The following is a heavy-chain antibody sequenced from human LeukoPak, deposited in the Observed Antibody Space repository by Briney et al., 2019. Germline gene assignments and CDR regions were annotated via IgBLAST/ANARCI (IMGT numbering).Heavy chain of an antibody. Sequence: GGSLRLSCAASGFTFSSYAMHWVRQAPGKGLEYVSAISSNGGSTYYANSVKGRFTIARDNSKNTLYLQMGSLRAEDMAVYYCARSRVTEGVYYFDYWGQGTLVTVSS. CDR3: ARSRVTEGVYYFDY. J-gene: IGHJ4*02. CDR2: ISSNGGST. V-gene: IGHV3-64*01. D-gene: IGHD2-21*02. CDR1: GFTFSSYA.